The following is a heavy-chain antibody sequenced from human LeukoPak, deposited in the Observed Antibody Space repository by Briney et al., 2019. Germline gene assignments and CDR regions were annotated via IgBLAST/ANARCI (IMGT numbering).Heavy chain of an antibody. J-gene: IGHJ6*04. CDR1: GFTFSSYW. CDR3: ARKGYCSSTSCSNYYYYGMDV. Sequence: GGSLRLSCAASGFTFSSYWMSWVRQAPGKGLEWVANINQDGSEKYYVDSVKGRFTISRDTAKNSLYLQMNSLRAEDTAVYYCARKGYCSSTSCSNYYYYGMDVWGKGTTVTVSS. CDR2: INQDGSEK. V-gene: IGHV3-7*03. D-gene: IGHD2-2*01.